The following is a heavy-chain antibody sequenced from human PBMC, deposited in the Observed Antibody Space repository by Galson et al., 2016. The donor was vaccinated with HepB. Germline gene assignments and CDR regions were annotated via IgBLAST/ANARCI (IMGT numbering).Heavy chain of an antibody. CDR2: INPSGGST. D-gene: IGHD4-17*01. J-gene: IGHJ4*02. Sequence: SVKVSCKASGYTFTSYYIHWVRQAPGQGLEWMGIINPSGGSTSYAQKFKGRVTMTRDTSTSTVYMELSSLRYEDTAVYYCARDGLSETTVTMSNRGNFLYWGQGTLVTVSS. V-gene: IGHV1-46*01. CDR3: ARDGLSETTVTMSNRGNFLY. CDR1: GYTFTSYY.